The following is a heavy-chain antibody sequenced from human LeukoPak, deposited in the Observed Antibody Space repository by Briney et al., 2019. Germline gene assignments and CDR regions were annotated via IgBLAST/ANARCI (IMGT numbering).Heavy chain of an antibody. CDR2: IRSKAYGGTT. CDR3: TRDIYYYDSSIPGY. D-gene: IGHD3-22*01. CDR1: GFTFSSYV. V-gene: IGHV3-49*04. J-gene: IGHJ4*02. Sequence: PGGSLRLSCSASGFTFSSYVMHWVRQAPGKGLEWVGFIRSKAYGGTTEYAASVKGRFTISRDDSKSIAYLQMNSLKTEDTAVYYCTRDIYYYDSSIPGYWGQGTLVTVSS.